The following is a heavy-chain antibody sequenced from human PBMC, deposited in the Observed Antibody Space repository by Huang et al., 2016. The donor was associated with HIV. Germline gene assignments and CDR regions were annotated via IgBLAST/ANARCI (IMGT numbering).Heavy chain of an antibody. J-gene: IGHJ3*01. CDR3: ARGFGINYNHEAFDV. V-gene: IGHV1-8*01. CDR2: MNPKSGKV. D-gene: IGHD3-10*01. CDR1: GYTFTNYD. Sequence: QIQLAQSGAEVKKPGASVKVSCKASGYTFTNYDINCVRQASGQGLEWMGWMNPKSGKVGYTKKFQGRVAILRNSSINTSYLEVTSLTSEDTAVYYCARGFGINYNHEAFDVWGQGTMVTVSS.